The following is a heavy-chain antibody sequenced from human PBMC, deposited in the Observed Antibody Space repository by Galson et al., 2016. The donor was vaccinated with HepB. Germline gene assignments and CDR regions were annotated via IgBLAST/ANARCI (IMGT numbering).Heavy chain of an antibody. J-gene: IGHJ4*02. V-gene: IGHV3-33*01. Sequence: SLRLSCAASEFTFSTYGMHWVRQAPGRGLEWVALIWHDGSNKYYADSVKGRFTISKDNPKNALYLQMNSLKVEDTAVYYCAREMHVAAAAAFDFWGRGTLVNASS. D-gene: IGHD6-13*01. CDR2: IWHDGSNK. CDR1: EFTFSTYG. CDR3: AREMHVAAAAAFDF.